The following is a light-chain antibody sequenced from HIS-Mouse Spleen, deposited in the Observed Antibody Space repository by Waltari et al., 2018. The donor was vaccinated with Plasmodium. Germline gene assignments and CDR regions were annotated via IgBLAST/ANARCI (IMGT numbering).Light chain of an antibody. J-gene: IGKJ4*01. CDR3: QQYGSSPLT. CDR1: QSVSSSY. V-gene: IGKV3-20*01. CDR2: GAS. Sequence: EIVLTQSPGTLSLSPGERATLSCRASQSVSSSYLAWYQHNTGQDPRLLILGASSRATGIPDRFSGSGSGTDFTLTISRLEPEDFAVYYCQQYGSSPLTFGGGTKVEIK.